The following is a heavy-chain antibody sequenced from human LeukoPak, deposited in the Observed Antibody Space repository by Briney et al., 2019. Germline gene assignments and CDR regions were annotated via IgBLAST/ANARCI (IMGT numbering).Heavy chain of an antibody. V-gene: IGHV4-30-4*01. CDR3: ARVGYYDSSGYSHAFDT. CDR1: GGSISSGDYY. D-gene: IGHD3-22*01. J-gene: IGHJ3*02. CDR2: IYYGGST. Sequence: SETLSLTCTVSGGSISSGDYYWSWIRQPPGKGLEWIGYIYYGGSTYYNPSLKSRVTISVDTSKNQFSLKLSSVTAADTAVYYCARVGYYDSSGYSHAFDTWGQGTMVTVSS.